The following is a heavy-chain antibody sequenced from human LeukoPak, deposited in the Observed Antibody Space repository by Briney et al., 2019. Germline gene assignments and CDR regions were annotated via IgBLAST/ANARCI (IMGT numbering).Heavy chain of an antibody. CDR2: INPNSGGT. J-gene: IGHJ4*02. CDR3: ARSSGWKYNIDY. CDR1: GYTFNGYY. V-gene: IGHV1-2*02. Sequence: ASVKVSCKASGYTFNGYYKHWVRQAPGQGLEWMGWINPNSGGTNYAQKFQGRVTMTRDTSISAAYMELSRLRSDDTAMYYCARSSGWKYNIDYWGQGTLVTVSS. D-gene: IGHD6-19*01.